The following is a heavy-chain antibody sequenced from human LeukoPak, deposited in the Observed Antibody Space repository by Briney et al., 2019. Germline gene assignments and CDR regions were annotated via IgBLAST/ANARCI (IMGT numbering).Heavy chain of an antibody. J-gene: IGHJ4*02. V-gene: IGHV1-69*13. Sequence: SVKVSCKASGGTFSSYAISWVRQAPGQGLEWMVGIIPIFGTANYAQKFQGRVTITADESTSTAYMELSSLRSEDTAVYYCARCPYYYGSGSKTPQYYFDYWGQGTLVTVSS. CDR3: ARCPYYYGSGSKTPQYYFDY. CDR2: IIPIFGTA. CDR1: GGTFSSYA. D-gene: IGHD3-10*01.